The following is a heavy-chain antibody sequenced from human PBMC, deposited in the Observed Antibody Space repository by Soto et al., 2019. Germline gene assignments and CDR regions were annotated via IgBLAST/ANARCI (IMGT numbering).Heavy chain of an antibody. Sequence: VAVIWYDGSNKYYADSVKGRFTISRDNSKNTLYLQMNSLRAEDTAVYYCARDLGARIAAAGGNWFDPWGQGTLVTVSS. J-gene: IGHJ5*02. V-gene: IGHV3-33*01. CDR3: ARDLGARIAAAGGNWFDP. D-gene: IGHD6-13*01. CDR2: IWYDGSNK.